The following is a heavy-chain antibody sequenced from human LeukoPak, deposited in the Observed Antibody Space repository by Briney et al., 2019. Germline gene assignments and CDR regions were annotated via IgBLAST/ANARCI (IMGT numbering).Heavy chain of an antibody. V-gene: IGHV1-69*05. D-gene: IGHD5-12*01. CDR2: IIPIFGTA. Sequence: SVKVSCKASGGTFISYAISWVRQAPGQGLEWMGRIIPIFGTANYAQKFQGRVTITTDESTSTAYMELSSLRSEDTAVYYCARAWYSGYDWGVDYWGQGTLVTVSS. CDR1: GGTFISYA. CDR3: ARAWYSGYDWGVDY. J-gene: IGHJ4*02.